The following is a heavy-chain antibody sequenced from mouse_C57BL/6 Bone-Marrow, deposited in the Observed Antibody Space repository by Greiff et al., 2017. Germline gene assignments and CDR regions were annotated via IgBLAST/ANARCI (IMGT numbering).Heavy chain of an antibody. CDR3: VRQGDYSNYYAMDY. J-gene: IGHJ4*01. CDR2: IRSKSNNYAT. Sequence: EVNVVESGGGLVQPKGSLKLSCAASGFSFNTYAMNWVRQAPGKGLEWVARIRSKSNNYATYYADSVKDRFTISRDDSESMLYLQMNNLKTEDTAMYYCVRQGDYSNYYAMDYWGQGTSVTVSS. D-gene: IGHD2-5*01. CDR1: GFSFNTYA. V-gene: IGHV10-1*01.